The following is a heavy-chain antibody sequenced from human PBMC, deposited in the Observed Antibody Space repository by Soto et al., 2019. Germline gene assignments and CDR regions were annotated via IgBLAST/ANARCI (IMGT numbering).Heavy chain of an antibody. V-gene: IGHV3-74*03. CDR1: GFAFSRYW. CDR3: ATVATESYDWFDP. J-gene: IGHJ5*02. Sequence: EVQLVESGGGLVQPGGSLRLSCAASGFAFSRYWMHWVRQAPGKGLVWVARINSDGSTTTYADSVKGRFTISRDNAKNTLYLQMNSLSAEDTAVYYCATVATESYDWFDPWGQGSLVTVSS. CDR2: INSDGSTT. D-gene: IGHD5-18*01.